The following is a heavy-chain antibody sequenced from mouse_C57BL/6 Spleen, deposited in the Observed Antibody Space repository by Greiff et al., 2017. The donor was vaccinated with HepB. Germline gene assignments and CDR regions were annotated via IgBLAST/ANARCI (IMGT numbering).Heavy chain of an antibody. D-gene: IGHD1-1*01. J-gene: IGHJ4*01. CDR1: GYTFTDYY. V-gene: IGHV1-19*01. CDR3: ARMGITTVVARAMDY. CDR2: INPYNGGT. Sequence: VQLQQSGPVLVKPGASVKMSCKASGYTFTDYYMNWVKQSHGKSLEWIGVINPYNGGTSYNQKFKSKATLTVDKSSSTAYMELNSLTSEDSAVYDGARMGITTVVARAMDYWGQGTSVTVSS.